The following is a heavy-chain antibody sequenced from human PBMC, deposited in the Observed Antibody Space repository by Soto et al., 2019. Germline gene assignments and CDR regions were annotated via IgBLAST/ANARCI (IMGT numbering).Heavy chain of an antibody. CDR3: ARDPCSSTTVTKMDY. CDR1: GFTFSNYA. CDR2: IGHKSSAI. Sequence: EVQLVESGGGLVQPGGSLRLSCAASGFTFSNYAMNWVRQAPGKGLEWVSYIGHKSSAIYHADSVKGRFTISRDNAKNSLYLQMTRLRDEDTAVYYCARDPCSSTTVTKMDYWGQVTLVTFSS. D-gene: IGHD4-17*01. V-gene: IGHV3-48*02. J-gene: IGHJ4*02.